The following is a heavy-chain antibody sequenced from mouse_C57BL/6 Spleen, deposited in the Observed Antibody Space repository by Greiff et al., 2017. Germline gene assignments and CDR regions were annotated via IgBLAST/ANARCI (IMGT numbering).Heavy chain of an antibody. J-gene: IGHJ2*01. D-gene: IGHD2-4*01. CDR2: IHPNSGST. CDR1: GYTFTSYW. CDR3: ARGYEYDGGTLDY. V-gene: IGHV1-64*01. Sequence: QVQLQQPGAELVKPGASVKLSCKASGYTFTSYWMHWVKQRPGQGLEWIGMIHPNSGSTNYNEKFKSKATLTVDKSSSTAYMQLSSLTSEDSAVYYSARGYEYDGGTLDYWGQGTTRTVSS.